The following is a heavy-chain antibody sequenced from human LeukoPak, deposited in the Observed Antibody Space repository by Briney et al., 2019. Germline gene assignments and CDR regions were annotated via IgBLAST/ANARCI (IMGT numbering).Heavy chain of an antibody. CDR3: ARDVQYSSSWYLGLDP. CDR2: INSDGSST. CDR1: GFTFSSYW. J-gene: IGHJ5*02. Sequence: SGGSLRLSCAASGFTFSSYWMHWVRQAPGKGLVWASRINSDGSSTSYADSVKGRFTISRDNAKNTLYLQMNSLRAEDTAVYYCARDVQYSSSWYLGLDPWGQGTLVTVSS. D-gene: IGHD6-13*01. V-gene: IGHV3-74*01.